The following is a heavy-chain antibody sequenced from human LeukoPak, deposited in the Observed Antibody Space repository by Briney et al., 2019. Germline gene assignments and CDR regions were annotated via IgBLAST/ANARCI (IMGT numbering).Heavy chain of an antibody. CDR2: INPNSGGT. CDR3: ARDEGYCSSASCSAELDY. Sequence: GASVKVSCKASGYTFTGYYMHWVRQAPGQGLEWMGWINPNSGGTIYAEKFQGRVTMTRDTSISTAYMELSRLRSDDTAVYSCARDEGYCSSASCSAELDYWGQGTLVTVSS. CDR1: GYTFTGYY. D-gene: IGHD2-2*01. V-gene: IGHV1-2*02. J-gene: IGHJ4*02.